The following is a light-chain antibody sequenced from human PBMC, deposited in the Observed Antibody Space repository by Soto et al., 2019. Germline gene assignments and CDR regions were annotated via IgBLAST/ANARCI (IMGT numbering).Light chain of an antibody. J-gene: IGKJ3*01. CDR2: GAS. CDR1: QDMRKY. CDR3: QHYDNLPPFT. Sequence: DIQMTQSPSSLSASVGDRVTITCQASQDMRKYLNWYQQKPGRAPNLLIYGASNLETGVPSRFSGSGYGTDFTFTISSLQPEDIATYYCQHYDNLPPFTFGPGTKVAIK. V-gene: IGKV1-33*01.